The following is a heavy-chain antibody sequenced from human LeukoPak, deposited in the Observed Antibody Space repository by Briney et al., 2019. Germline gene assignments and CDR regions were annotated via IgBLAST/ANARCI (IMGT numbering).Heavy chain of an antibody. Sequence: GGSLRLSCAGSVFTFSPYWMSWVRQAPGKGLEWVANIKQDGSEKYYVDSVKGRFAISRDNAKNSLYLQMNSLRAEGAAVYYCARDGDVSGYSDWGQGTPVTLSS. CDR1: VFTFSPYW. J-gene: IGHJ4*02. D-gene: IGHD3-22*01. V-gene: IGHV3-7*01. CDR2: IKQDGSEK. CDR3: ARDGDVSGYSD.